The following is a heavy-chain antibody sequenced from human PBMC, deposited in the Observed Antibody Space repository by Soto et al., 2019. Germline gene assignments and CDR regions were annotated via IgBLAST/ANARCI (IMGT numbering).Heavy chain of an antibody. CDR2: IIPIFGTA. Sequence: SVKVSCKASGGTFSSYAISWVRQAPGQGLEWMGGIIPIFGTANYAQKFQGRVTITADESTSTAYMELSSLRSEDTAVYYCARTQRYSLDFDYWGQGTLVTVSS. CDR3: ARTQRYSLDFDY. D-gene: IGHD3-9*01. V-gene: IGHV1-69*13. J-gene: IGHJ4*02. CDR1: GGTFSSYA.